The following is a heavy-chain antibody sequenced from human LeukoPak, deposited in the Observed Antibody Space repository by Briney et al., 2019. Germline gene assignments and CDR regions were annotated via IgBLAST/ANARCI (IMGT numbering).Heavy chain of an antibody. V-gene: IGHV4-39*01. J-gene: IGHJ4*02. CDR3: AGTPRPRIAVAGTVG. Sequence: SETLSLTCTVSGGSISSSSYYWGWIRQPPGKGLEWIGSIYYSGSTYYNPSLKSRVTISVDTSKNQFSLKLSSVTAADTAVYYCAGTPRPRIAVAGTVGWGQGTLVTASS. CDR2: IYYSGST. D-gene: IGHD6-19*01. CDR1: GGSISSSSYY.